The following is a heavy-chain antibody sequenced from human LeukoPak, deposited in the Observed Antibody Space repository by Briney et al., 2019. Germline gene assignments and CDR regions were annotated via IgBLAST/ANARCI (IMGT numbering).Heavy chain of an antibody. CDR2: IRSKANSYAT. D-gene: IGHD5-12*01. V-gene: IGHV3-73*01. J-gene: IGHJ4*02. Sequence: GGSLRLSCTASGFTFSGSAMHWVRQASGKGLEWVGRIRSKANSYATAYAASVKGRFTISRDDSKNTAYLQMNSLKTEETAVYYCTAIVATSGGVDYWGQGTLVTVSS. CDR1: GFTFSGSA. CDR3: TAIVATSGGVDY.